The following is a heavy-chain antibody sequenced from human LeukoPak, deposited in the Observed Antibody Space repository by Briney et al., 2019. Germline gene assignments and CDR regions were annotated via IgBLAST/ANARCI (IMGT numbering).Heavy chain of an antibody. CDR3: ARAEVDCSGGSCYGLSWFDP. CDR2: IIPIFGTA. D-gene: IGHD2-15*01. V-gene: IGHV1-69*13. J-gene: IGHJ5*02. Sequence: SVKVSCKASGGTFSSYAISWVRQAPGQGLEWMGGIIPIFGTANYAQKFQGRVTITADESTSTAYMELSSLRSEDTAVYYCARAEVDCSGGSCYGLSWFDPWGQEPWSPSPQ. CDR1: GGTFSSYA.